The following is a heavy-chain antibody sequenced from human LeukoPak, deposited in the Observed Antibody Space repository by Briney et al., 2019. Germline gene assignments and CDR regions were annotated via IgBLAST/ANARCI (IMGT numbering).Heavy chain of an antibody. CDR1: GFTFSSYW. V-gene: IGHV3-7*01. J-gene: IGHJ4*02. CDR2: IKQDESEI. Sequence: GGSLRLSCAASGFTFSSYWMSWVRQAPGKGLEWVANIKQDESEIYYVGSAKGRFTISRDNAKSSLYLQMNSLGAEDTAMYYCVRVDNSGYLDFWGQGTLVTVSS. D-gene: IGHD3-22*01. CDR3: VRVDNSGYLDF.